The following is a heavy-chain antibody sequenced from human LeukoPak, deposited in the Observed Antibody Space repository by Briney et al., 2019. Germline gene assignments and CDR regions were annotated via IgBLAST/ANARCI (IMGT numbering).Heavy chain of an antibody. D-gene: IGHD2-2*01. CDR3: SKEPREYCSSTSCPNWFDS. Sequence: GGSLRLSCAASGFTFNNYAMSWVRQAPGKGLEWVSSISASGDTTYYADTVKGRFTISRDSSENTLFLQMNRLRADDTAVYYCSKEPREYCSSTSCPNWFDSWGQGTLVTVSS. CDR2: ISASGDTT. J-gene: IGHJ5*01. V-gene: IGHV3-23*01. CDR1: GFTFNNYA.